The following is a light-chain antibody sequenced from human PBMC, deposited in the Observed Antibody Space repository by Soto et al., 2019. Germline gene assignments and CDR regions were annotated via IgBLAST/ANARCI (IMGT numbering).Light chain of an antibody. V-gene: IGKV1-5*03. Sequence: PSTLSASIGDRVTITCRASQTVSSWLAWYQQKPGKVPKLLIFKASSLQSGVPSRFSGSGSGTDFTLTISSLQPDDFATYYCQQYNPSSRTFGQGTKVDI. CDR3: QQYNPSSRT. CDR1: QTVSSW. CDR2: KAS. J-gene: IGKJ1*01.